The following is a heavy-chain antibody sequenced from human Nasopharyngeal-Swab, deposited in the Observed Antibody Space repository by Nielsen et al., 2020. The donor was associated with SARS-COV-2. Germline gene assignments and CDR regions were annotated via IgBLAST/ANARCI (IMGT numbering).Heavy chain of an antibody. D-gene: IGHD4-23*01. CDR3: ARGRSEDYGGDRFDY. Sequence: LETMSLTCAVYGGSFSGYYWSWIRQPPGKGLEWIGEINHSGSTNYNPSLKSRVTISVDTSKNQFSLKLSSVTAADTAVYYCARGRSEDYGGDRFDYWGQGTLVTVSS. V-gene: IGHV4-34*01. CDR1: GGSFSGYY. J-gene: IGHJ4*02. CDR2: INHSGST.